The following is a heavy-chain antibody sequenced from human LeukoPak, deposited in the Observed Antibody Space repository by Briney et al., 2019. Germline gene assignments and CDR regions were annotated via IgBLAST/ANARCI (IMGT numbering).Heavy chain of an antibody. V-gene: IGHV3-23*01. CDR3: ARRNLGATTRSSYYYGMDV. CDR2: ISGSGVST. D-gene: IGHD1-26*01. Sequence: GGSLRLSCAVSGFTFSSYAMTWVRQAPGKGLEWVSAISGSGVSTYYADSVKGRFTISRDNSNNTLYLQMNSLRAEDTALYYCARRNLGATTRSSYYYGMDVWGQGTTVTVSS. CDR1: GFTFSSYA. J-gene: IGHJ6*02.